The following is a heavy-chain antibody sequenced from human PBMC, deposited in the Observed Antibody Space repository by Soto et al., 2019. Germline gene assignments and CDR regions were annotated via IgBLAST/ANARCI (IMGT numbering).Heavy chain of an antibody. J-gene: IGHJ6*02. Sequence: ASVKVSCKASGGTFRSYAISWVRQAPGQGLEWMGGIIPIFGTANYAQKFQGRVTITADESTSTAYMELSSLRSEDTAVYYCAREGAQYSSGWNGMDVWGQGTTVTVSS. D-gene: IGHD6-19*01. CDR1: GGTFRSYA. V-gene: IGHV1-69*13. CDR2: IIPIFGTA. CDR3: AREGAQYSSGWNGMDV.